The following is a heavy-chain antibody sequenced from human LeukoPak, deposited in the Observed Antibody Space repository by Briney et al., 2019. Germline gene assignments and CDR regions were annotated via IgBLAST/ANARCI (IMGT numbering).Heavy chain of an antibody. J-gene: IGHJ3*02. CDR3: TRELGPSNGFDI. CDR1: GFTFSSYG. Sequence: GGSLRLSCAASGFTFSSYGMHWVRQAPGKGLEWVVVIWADGSNQYYADSVKGRFTISRDNSKNTLYLQMNSLRAEDTAFYYCTRELGPSNGFDIWGQGTTVTVSS. CDR2: IWADGSNQ. V-gene: IGHV3-33*01. D-gene: IGHD3-16*01.